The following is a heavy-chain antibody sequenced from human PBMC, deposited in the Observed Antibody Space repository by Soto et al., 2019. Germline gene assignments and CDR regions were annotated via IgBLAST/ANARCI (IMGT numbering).Heavy chain of an antibody. CDR2: IGNRGTGI. J-gene: IGHJ5*02. CDR3: ARDLRAVGMASRFDP. D-gene: IGHD6-13*01. V-gene: IGHV3-11*01. Sequence: QVQLVESGGGLVKPGGSLRLSCAASGFTFGDYYMNWIRQAPGKGLEWVSFIGNRGTGIYYADSVKGRFTIFRDNAKNSLYLQMNSLRAEDTAMYYCARDLRAVGMASRFDPWGQWTLVTVSS. CDR1: GFTFGDYY.